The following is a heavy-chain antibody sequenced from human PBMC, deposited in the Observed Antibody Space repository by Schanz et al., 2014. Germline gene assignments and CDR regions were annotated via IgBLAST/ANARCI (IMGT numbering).Heavy chain of an antibody. D-gene: IGHD3-10*01. CDR1: GGSISSYY. CDR3: ASFVPRGYYFDY. J-gene: IGHJ4*02. CDR2: IYYSGDT. V-gene: IGHV4-59*01. Sequence: QVQLQQWGAGLLKPSETLSLTCTVSGGSISSYYWSWIRQPPGKGLEWIGYIYYSGDTNYNPSLKSRVTISVDTSKNQFSLNLISVTAADTAVYFCASFVPRGYYFDYWGQGTLVTVSS.